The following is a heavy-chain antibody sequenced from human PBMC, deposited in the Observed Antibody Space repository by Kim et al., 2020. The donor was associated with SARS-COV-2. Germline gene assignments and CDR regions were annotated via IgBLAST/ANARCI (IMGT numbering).Heavy chain of an antibody. CDR2: MSGNGRST. Sequence: GGSLRLSCAASGFNFDTYAMNWVRQTPGKGLEWVAYMSGNGRSTSYADSVKGRFSVSRDNSKYTLYLEMNGLRVDDTAVYYCGTGRVPPDFWGRGTQITV. V-gene: IGHV3-23*01. CDR3: GTGRVPPDF. D-gene: IGHD2-2*01. CDR1: GFNFDTYA. J-gene: IGHJ4*02.